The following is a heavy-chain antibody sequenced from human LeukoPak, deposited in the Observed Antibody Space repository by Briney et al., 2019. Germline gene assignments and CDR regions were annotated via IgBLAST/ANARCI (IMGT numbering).Heavy chain of an antibody. D-gene: IGHD1-14*01. Sequence: SETLSLTCTVSGVSISSSSYYWGWIRQPPGKGLEWIGSIYYSGSTYYNPSLKSRVTISVDTSKNQFSLKLSSVTAADTAVYYCARQSGLTAYNWFDPWGQGTLVTVSS. CDR2: IYYSGST. CDR3: ARQSGLTAYNWFDP. J-gene: IGHJ5*02. CDR1: GVSISSSSYY. V-gene: IGHV4-39*01.